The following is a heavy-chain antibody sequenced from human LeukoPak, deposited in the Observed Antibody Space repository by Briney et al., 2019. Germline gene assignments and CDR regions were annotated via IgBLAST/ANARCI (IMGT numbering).Heavy chain of an antibody. Sequence: GGSLRLSCAASGFTFSSYAMHWVRQAPGKGLEYVSAISSNGGSTYYANSVKGRFTISRDNPKNTLYLQMGSLRAEDMAVYYCAGVSDLDTMGGYFDYWGQGTLVTVSS. D-gene: IGHD3/OR15-3a*01. CDR3: AGVSDLDTMGGYFDY. CDR2: ISSNGGST. CDR1: GFTFSSYA. J-gene: IGHJ4*02. V-gene: IGHV3-64*01.